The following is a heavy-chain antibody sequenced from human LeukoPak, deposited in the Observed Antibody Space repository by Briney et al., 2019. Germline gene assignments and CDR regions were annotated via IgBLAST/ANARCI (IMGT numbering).Heavy chain of an antibody. J-gene: IGHJ4*02. CDR2: ISGSGGST. V-gene: IGHV3-23*01. CDR1: GLTLSRYC. CDR3: AILPGYSSGWYEVNY. D-gene: IGHD6-13*01. Sequence: GGSLRLSCAVPGLTLSRYCIGWVRPAPGEGLEWVSWISGSGGSTYYADSVKGRFTISRDNSRNTLYLQMNSPRAEDTAVYYCAILPGYSSGWYEVNYWGQGTLVTVSS.